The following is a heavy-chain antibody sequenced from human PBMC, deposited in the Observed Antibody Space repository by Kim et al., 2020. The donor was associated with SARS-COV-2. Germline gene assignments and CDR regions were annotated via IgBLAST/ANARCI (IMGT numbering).Heavy chain of an antibody. J-gene: IGHJ4*02. CDR1: GGSFSGYY. D-gene: IGHD3-10*01. Sequence: SETLSLTCAVYGGSFSGYYWSWIRQPPGKGLEWIGEINHSGSTNYNPSLKSRVTISVDTSKNQFSLKLSSVTAADTAVYYCARVSRAFYGSGSYEVGHWGQGTLVTVSS. V-gene: IGHV4-34*01. CDR3: ARVSRAFYGSGSYEVGH. CDR2: INHSGST.